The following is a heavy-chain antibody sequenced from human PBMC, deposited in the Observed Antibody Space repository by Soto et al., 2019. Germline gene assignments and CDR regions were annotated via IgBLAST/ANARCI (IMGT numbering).Heavy chain of an antibody. Sequence: GGSLRLSCAASGFTFSSYGMHWVRQAPGKGLEWVGVIWYDGSNKYYADSVKGRFTISRDNSKNTLYLQMNSLRAEDTAVYYCARALGDILTGYDYGMDVWGQGTTVTVSS. CDR3: ARALGDILTGYDYGMDV. CDR1: GFTFSSYG. CDR2: IWYDGSNK. V-gene: IGHV3-33*01. D-gene: IGHD3-9*01. J-gene: IGHJ6*02.